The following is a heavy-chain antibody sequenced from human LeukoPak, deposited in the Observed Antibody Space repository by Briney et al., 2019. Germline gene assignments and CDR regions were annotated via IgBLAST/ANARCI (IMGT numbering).Heavy chain of an antibody. J-gene: IGHJ5*02. CDR3: AKDLRAARLLDFGWFDP. CDR1: GFTFSSYA. D-gene: IGHD6-6*01. V-gene: IGHV3-23*01. Sequence: GGSLRLSCAASGFTFSSYATSWVRQAPGKGLEWVSAISGSGGSTCYADSVKGRFTISRDNSKNTLYLQMNSLRAEDTAVYYCAKDLRAARLLDFGWFDPWGQGTLVTVSS. CDR2: ISGSGGST.